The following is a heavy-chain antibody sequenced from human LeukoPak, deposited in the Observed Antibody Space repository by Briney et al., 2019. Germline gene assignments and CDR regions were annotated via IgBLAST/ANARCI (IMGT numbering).Heavy chain of an antibody. CDR1: GFTFSNYG. D-gene: IGHD6-13*01. CDR2: IRYDGSNK. J-gene: IGHJ6*03. CDR3: ARSYSSTPQYYYYYYMDV. V-gene: IGHV3-30*02. Sequence: GRSLRLSCIASGFTFSNYGMHWVRQAPGKGLEWVAFIRYDGSNKYYADSVKGRFTISRDNSKNTLYLQMNSLRAEDTAVYYCARSYSSTPQYYYYYYMDVWGKGTTVTVSS.